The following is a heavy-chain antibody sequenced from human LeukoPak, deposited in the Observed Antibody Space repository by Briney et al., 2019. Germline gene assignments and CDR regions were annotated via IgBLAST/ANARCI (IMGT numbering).Heavy chain of an antibody. CDR3: ARDHYGSGSWFDP. J-gene: IGHJ5*02. CDR2: INSDGSST. V-gene: IGHV3-74*01. Sequence: GSLRLSCXASGFTFSSYWMHWVRQAPGKGLVWVSRINSDGSSTSYTDSVKGRFTISRDNAKNTLYLQMNSLRAEDTAVYYCARDHYGSGSWFDPWGQGTLVTVSS. D-gene: IGHD3-10*01. CDR1: GFTFSSYW.